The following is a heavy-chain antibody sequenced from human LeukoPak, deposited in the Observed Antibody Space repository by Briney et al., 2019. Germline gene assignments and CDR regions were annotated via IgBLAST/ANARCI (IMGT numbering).Heavy chain of an antibody. Sequence: PSETLSLTCAVYGGSSSGYYWSWIRQPPGKGLEWIGEINHSGSTNYNPSLKSRVTISVDTSKNQFSLKLSSVTAADTAVYYCARGSQYYDSSGSPRYFDYWGQGTLVTVSS. CDR2: INHSGST. J-gene: IGHJ4*02. D-gene: IGHD3-22*01. CDR1: GGSSSGYY. CDR3: ARGSQYYDSSGSPRYFDY. V-gene: IGHV4-34*01.